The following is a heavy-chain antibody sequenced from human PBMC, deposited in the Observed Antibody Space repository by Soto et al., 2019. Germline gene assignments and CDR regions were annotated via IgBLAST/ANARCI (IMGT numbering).Heavy chain of an antibody. J-gene: IGHJ4*02. CDR1: GGSISSYY. Sequence: ETLSLTCTVSGGSISSYYWSWIRQPPGKGLEWIGYIYYSGSTNYNPSLKSRVTISVDTSKNQFSLKLSSVTAADTAVYYCARMSRWNYYFDYWGQGTLVTVSS. D-gene: IGHD1-7*01. CDR2: IYYSGST. CDR3: ARMSRWNYYFDY. V-gene: IGHV4-59*01.